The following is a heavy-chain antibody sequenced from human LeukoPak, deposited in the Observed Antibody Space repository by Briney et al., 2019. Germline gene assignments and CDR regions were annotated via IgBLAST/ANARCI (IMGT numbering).Heavy chain of an antibody. CDR3: ARVYDSSGYSHDAFDI. CDR2: IYYSGST. CDR1: GGSISSSSYY. D-gene: IGHD3-22*01. V-gene: IGHV4-39*01. Sequence: SETLSLTCTVSGGSISSSSYYWGWIRQPPGKGLEWIGSIYYSGSTCYNPSLKSRVTISVDTSKNQLSLKLSSVTAADTAVYYCARVYDSSGYSHDAFDIWGQGTMVTVSS. J-gene: IGHJ3*02.